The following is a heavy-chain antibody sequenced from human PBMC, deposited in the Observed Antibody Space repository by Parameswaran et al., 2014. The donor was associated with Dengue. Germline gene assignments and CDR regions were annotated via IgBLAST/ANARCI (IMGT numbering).Heavy chain of an antibody. J-gene: IGHJ4*02. Sequence: WVRQAPGQGLEWMGWINTNTGNPTYAQGFTGRFVFSLDTSVSTAYLQISSLKAEDTAVYYCARDNDYGQLKGAYWGQGTLVTVSS. CDR2: INTNTGNP. D-gene: IGHD4-17*01. CDR3: ARDNDYGQLKGAY. V-gene: IGHV7-4-1*02.